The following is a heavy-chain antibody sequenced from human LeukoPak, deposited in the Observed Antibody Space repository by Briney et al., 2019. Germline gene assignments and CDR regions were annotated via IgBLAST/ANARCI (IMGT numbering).Heavy chain of an antibody. Sequence: GASVKVSCKAFGHTLKDLSIHWVRQAPGKGLEWLGGFDPEDDERMYAPKFQGRVTVTEDNSIDTAYKELTSLSSDDTGVYYCSTETAGNYWGQGTLVTVSS. CDR2: FDPEDDER. CDR3: STETAGNY. CDR1: GHTLKDLS. J-gene: IGHJ4*02. V-gene: IGHV1-24*01.